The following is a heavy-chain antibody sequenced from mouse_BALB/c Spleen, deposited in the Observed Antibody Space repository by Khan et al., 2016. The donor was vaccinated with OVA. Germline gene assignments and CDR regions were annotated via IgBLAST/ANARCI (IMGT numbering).Heavy chain of an antibody. D-gene: IGHD1-1*01. CDR2: ISYSGGT. CDR3: ARGNYYGYYFDY. J-gene: IGHJ2*01. CDR1: GYSITSGYA. V-gene: IGHV3-2*02. Sequence: EVQLQESGPGLVKPSQSLSLTCIVTGYSITSGYAWNWIRQFPGNKLEWMGYISYSGGTSYNPSLKSRISITRDTSKNQFFLQLNSVTTEDTATYYCARGNYYGYYFDYWGQGTPLTVSS.